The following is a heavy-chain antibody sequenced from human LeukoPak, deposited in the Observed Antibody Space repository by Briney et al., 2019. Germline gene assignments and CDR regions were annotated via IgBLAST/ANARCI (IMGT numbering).Heavy chain of an antibody. J-gene: IGHJ6*03. D-gene: IGHD6-13*01. CDR3: ARVRGAAAEGYMDV. CDR1: GDSISSSSYY. CDR2: IFYSGST. V-gene: IGHV4-39*01. Sequence: PSETLSLTCTVSGDSISSSSYYWGWIRQPPGKGLEWIGTIFYSGSTYYNPSLKSRVTLSVDTSKNQYSLKLSAVTAADTAVYYCARVRGAAAEGYMDVWGKGTTVTISS.